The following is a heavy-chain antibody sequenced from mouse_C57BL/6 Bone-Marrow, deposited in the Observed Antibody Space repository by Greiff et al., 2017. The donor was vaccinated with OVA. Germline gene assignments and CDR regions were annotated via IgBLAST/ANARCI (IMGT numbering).Heavy chain of an antibody. CDR1: GFTFSSYG. V-gene: IGHV5-6*01. CDR3: ARGAHFDY. CDR2: ISSGGSYT. Sequence: EVQLQESGGDLVKPGGSLKLSCAASGFTFSSYGMSWVRQTTDKRLEWVATISSGGSYTYYPDSVQGRFTISRDNAKNTLYLQMSSLNAEDTAMYYCARGAHFDYWGQGTTLPVSS. J-gene: IGHJ2*01.